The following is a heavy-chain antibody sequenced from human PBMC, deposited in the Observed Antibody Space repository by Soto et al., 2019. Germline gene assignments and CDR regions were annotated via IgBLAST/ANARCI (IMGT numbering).Heavy chain of an antibody. CDR3: ARPTYSHGYFGLGY. CDR1: GLTFSSYG. V-gene: IGHV3-74*01. D-gene: IGHD5-18*01. CDR2: INSDGSST. Sequence: GGSLRLSCAASGLTFSSYGIHWVRQAPWKGLVWVSRINSDGSSTSYADSVKGRFTISRDNAKNTLYLQMNSLRAEDKAVYYCARPTYSHGYFGLGYWGQGTLVTVSS. J-gene: IGHJ4*02.